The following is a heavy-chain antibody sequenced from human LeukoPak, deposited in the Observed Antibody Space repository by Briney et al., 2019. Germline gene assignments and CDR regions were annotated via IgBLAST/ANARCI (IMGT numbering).Heavy chain of an antibody. Sequence: GGSLRLSCAASGFTFSSYAMHWVRQAPGKGLEWVAVISYDGSNKYYADSVKGRFTISRDNSKNTLYLQMNSLRAEDTAVYYCARVTGSSGWSSFDYWGQGTLVTVSS. CDR2: ISYDGSNK. CDR3: ARVTGSSGWSSFDY. D-gene: IGHD6-19*01. V-gene: IGHV3-30-3*01. CDR1: GFTFSSYA. J-gene: IGHJ4*02.